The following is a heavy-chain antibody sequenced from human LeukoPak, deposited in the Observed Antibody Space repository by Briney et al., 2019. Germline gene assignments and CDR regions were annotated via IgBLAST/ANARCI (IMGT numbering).Heavy chain of an antibody. Sequence: PGGSLRLSCAASGFTFSSYNMNWVRQDPGKGLEWVSYISSSTNTIYYADSVKGRFTISRDNAKNSLYLQMNSLRAEDTAVYYCARGTGYYYYYMDVWGKGTTVTASS. D-gene: IGHD3-22*01. V-gene: IGHV3-48*01. J-gene: IGHJ6*03. CDR1: GFTFSSYN. CDR2: ISSSTNTI. CDR3: ARGTGYYYYYMDV.